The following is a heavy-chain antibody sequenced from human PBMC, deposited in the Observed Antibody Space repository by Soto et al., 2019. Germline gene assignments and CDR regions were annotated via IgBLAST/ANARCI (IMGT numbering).Heavy chain of an antibody. D-gene: IGHD6-19*01. CDR3: AILSSGWYNY. CDR2: IYYSGST. J-gene: IGHJ4*02. V-gene: IGHV4-39*01. CDR1: DGSISSSSYY. Sequence: SETLSLTCTVSDGSISSSSYYWGWIRQPPGKGLEWIGSIYYSGSTYYNPSLKSRVTISVDTSKNQFSLKLSSVTAADTAVYYCAILSSGWYNYWGQGTLVTVSS.